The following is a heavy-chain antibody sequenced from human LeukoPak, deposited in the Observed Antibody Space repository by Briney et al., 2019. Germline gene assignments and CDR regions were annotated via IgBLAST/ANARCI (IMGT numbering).Heavy chain of an antibody. CDR3: AKGPVGASHFDY. J-gene: IGHJ4*02. D-gene: IGHD1-26*01. V-gene: IGHV3-23*01. CDR2: ISGSGGST. Sequence: GGSLRLSCAASGFTFSTYAMSWVRQAPGKGLKWVSAISGSGGSTYYADSVKGRFTISRDNSKNTLYLQMDSLRAEDTAVYYCAKGPVGASHFDYWGQGTLVTVSS. CDR1: GFTFSTYA.